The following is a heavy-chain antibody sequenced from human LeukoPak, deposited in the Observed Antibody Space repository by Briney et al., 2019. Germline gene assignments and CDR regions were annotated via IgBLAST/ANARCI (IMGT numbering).Heavy chain of an antibody. D-gene: IGHD1-26*01. CDR1: GHSFTNHW. CDR3: ATQRYSGSPNWYDP. J-gene: IGHJ5*02. Sequence: GESLKISCKASGHSFTNHWIGWVRQMPGIGLEWVGIINFGDSDTMYSPSFQGQVTISLDKSISTTYLQWRSLKASDTAVYYCATQRYSGSPNWYDPWGQGTLVTVSS. V-gene: IGHV5-51*01. CDR2: INFGDSDT.